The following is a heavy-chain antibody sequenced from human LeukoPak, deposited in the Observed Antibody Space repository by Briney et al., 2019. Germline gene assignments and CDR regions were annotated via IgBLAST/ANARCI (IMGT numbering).Heavy chain of an antibody. D-gene: IGHD3-10*01. CDR3: ARGPGYYGSGTYAFDI. CDR1: GFTVSSNY. V-gene: IGHV3-66*02. J-gene: IGHJ3*02. Sequence: GGSLRLSCAASGFTVSSNYMSRVRQDPGKGLERVSVIYSSGSTYYADSVKGRFTISRDTSKNTLYLQMNSLRAEDTAVYYCARGPGYYGSGTYAFDIWGQGTMVTVSS. CDR2: IYSSGST.